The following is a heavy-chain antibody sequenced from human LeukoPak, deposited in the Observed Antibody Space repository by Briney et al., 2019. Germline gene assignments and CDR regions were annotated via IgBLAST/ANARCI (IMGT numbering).Heavy chain of an antibody. CDR3: ARDRVAVAGTFDY. Sequence: SVKVSCMASGYTFTSYAISWVRQAPGQGLEWMGGIIPIFGRANYAQKFQGRVTITADKSTSTAYMELSSLRSEDTAVYYCARDRVAVAGTFDYWGQGTLVTVSS. CDR2: IIPIFGRA. D-gene: IGHD6-19*01. J-gene: IGHJ4*02. V-gene: IGHV1-69*06. CDR1: GYTFTSYA.